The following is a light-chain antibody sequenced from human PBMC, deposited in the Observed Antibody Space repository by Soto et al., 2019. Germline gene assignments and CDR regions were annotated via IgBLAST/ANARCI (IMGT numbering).Light chain of an antibody. CDR1: SSNIGSHT. CDR3: AAWDDSLNGVI. V-gene: IGLV1-44*01. J-gene: IGLJ2*01. CDR2: SNN. Sequence: QSVLTQPPSASGTPGQRITISCSGSSSNIGSHTVNWHQQVPGTAPKLLIYSNNERPSGVPDRFSGSKSGTSASLAISGLQSGDEADYYCAAWDDSLNGVIFGGGTKVT.